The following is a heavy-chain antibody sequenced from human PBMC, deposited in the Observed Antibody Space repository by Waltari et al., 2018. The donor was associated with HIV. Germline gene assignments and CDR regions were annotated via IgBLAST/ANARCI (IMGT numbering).Heavy chain of an antibody. D-gene: IGHD3-22*01. Sequence: QVYLVQSGPEVKRPGASVKISCKAYGYTFINFEVNWVRQATGQGPEWLGWMNPNSGNTASPYIFEERVTMTRDVSTATAYMEMSGLTPEDTAIYYCARNSSGKGNRYFYYGLDVWGQGTPVTV. J-gene: IGHJ6*02. V-gene: IGHV1-8*02. CDR1: GYTFINFE. CDR2: MNPNSGNT. CDR3: ARNSSGKGNRYFYYGLDV.